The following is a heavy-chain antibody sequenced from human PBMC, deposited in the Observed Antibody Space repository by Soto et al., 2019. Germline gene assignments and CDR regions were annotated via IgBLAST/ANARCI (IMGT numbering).Heavy chain of an antibody. Sequence: GGSLRLSCAASGFTFSSYSMNWVRQAPGKGLEWVSSISSSSSYIYYADSVKGRFTISRDNAKNSLYLQMNSLRAEETAVYKCARDETMIVVAPDYWGQGTLVTVSS. J-gene: IGHJ4*02. CDR2: ISSSSSYI. V-gene: IGHV3-21*01. CDR3: ARDETMIVVAPDY. CDR1: GFTFSSYS. D-gene: IGHD3-22*01.